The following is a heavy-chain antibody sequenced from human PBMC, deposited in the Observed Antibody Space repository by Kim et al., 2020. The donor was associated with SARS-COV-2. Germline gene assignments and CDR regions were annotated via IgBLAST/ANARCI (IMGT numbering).Heavy chain of an antibody. CDR3: ATAYAMTVEPPAY. D-gene: IGHD6-19*01. J-gene: IGHJ4*02. V-gene: IGHV1-24*01. Sequence: IYTQKFQGRVTMTRDTSTDTAYMGLSSLRAEDTAVYYCATAYAMTVEPPAYWGQGTLVTVSS.